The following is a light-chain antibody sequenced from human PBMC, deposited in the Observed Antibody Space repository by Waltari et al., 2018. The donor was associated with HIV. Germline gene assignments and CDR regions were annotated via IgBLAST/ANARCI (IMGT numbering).Light chain of an antibody. V-gene: IGLV1-40*01. J-gene: IGLJ1*01. CDR3: QSYDSSLSGYV. Sequence: QSVLTQPPSVSGAPGQRVTISCTGSSSNIGAGFDVHWYQHLPGTAPKLLIYATRNRPSGVPDRFPGSKSGTSASLAITWLQAEDEADYYCQSYDSSLSGYVFGTGTQVTVL. CDR1: SSNIGAGFD. CDR2: ATR.